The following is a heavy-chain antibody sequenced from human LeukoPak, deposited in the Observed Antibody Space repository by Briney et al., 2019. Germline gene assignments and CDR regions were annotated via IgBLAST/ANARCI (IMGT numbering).Heavy chain of an antibody. J-gene: IGHJ4*02. Sequence: SETLSLTCTVSGGSISSDYWSWIRQSAGKGLEWIGRIYTSDSTNYNPSFKSRVTISVDTSKNQFSLNLSSVTAADTAVYYCARGRLGDSFDHWGQGILVTVSS. CDR3: ARGRLGDSFDH. V-gene: IGHV4-4*07. D-gene: IGHD3-16*01. CDR2: IYTSDST. CDR1: GGSISSDY.